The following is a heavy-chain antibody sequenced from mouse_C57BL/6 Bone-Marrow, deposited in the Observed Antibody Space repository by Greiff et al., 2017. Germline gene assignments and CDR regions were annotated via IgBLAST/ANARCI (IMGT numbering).Heavy chain of an antibody. V-gene: IGHV14-4*01. CDR2: IDPENGDT. CDR3: TLPGEYDGTFYFGY. D-gene: IGHD2-14*01. J-gene: IGHJ2*01. CDR1: GFNIKDDY. Sequence: EVKLQESGAELVRPGASVKLSCTASGFNIKDDYMHWVKQRPEQGLEWIGWIDPENGDTEYASKFQGKATITADTSSNTAYLQLSSLTSEDTAVYYCTLPGEYDGTFYFGYWGQGTTLTVSS.